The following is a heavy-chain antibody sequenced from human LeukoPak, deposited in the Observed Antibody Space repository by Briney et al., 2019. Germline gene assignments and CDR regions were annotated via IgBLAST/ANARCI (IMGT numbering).Heavy chain of an antibody. J-gene: IGHJ4*02. Sequence: GGSLRLSCAASGFTFSSYGMHWVRQAPGKGLEWVAFIRYDGSNKYYADSVKGRFTISRDNSKNTLHLQMNSLRAEDTAVYYCAKDLYSSSWYFNLFDYWGQGTLVTVSS. CDR2: IRYDGSNK. CDR3: AKDLYSSSWYFNLFDY. D-gene: IGHD6-13*01. CDR1: GFTFSSYG. V-gene: IGHV3-30*02.